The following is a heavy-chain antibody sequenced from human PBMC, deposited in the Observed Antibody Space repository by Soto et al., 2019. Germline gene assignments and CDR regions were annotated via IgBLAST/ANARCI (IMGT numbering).Heavy chain of an antibody. CDR3: ARVWGGAFDI. J-gene: IGHJ3*02. Sequence: SETLSLTCTVSGGSISSYYWSWIRQPPGEGLEWIGYIYYSGSTNYNPSLKSRVTISVDTSKNQFSLKLSSVTAADTAVYYCARVWGGAFDIWGQGTMVTVS. V-gene: IGHV4-59*01. CDR1: GGSISSYY. CDR2: IYYSGST. D-gene: IGHD3-10*01.